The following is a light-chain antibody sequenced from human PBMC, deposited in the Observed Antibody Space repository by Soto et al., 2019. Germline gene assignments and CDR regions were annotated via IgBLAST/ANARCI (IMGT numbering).Light chain of an antibody. CDR1: QSVSTS. Sequence: EVVMTQSPATLSVFPGERVTLSCRASQSVSTSIAWYQQKPGQAPRLLIYSASTRATGIPARFSGSGSGTDYALTISSLQSEDFAVYYCQQYIHGYSFGQGTELEIK. CDR3: QQYIHGYS. V-gene: IGKV3-15*01. J-gene: IGKJ2*01. CDR2: SAS.